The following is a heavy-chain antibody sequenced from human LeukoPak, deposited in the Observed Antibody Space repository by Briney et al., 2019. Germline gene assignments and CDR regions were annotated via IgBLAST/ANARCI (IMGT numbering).Heavy chain of an antibody. Sequence: ASVKVSCTASGYTFTSYDINWVRQAPGQGLEWMGWMNPNSGNTGYAQKFQGRVTMTRNTSISTAYMELSSLRSEDTAVYYCARVAVTTDFDYWGQGTLVTVSS. CDR1: GYTFTSYD. V-gene: IGHV1-8*01. CDR3: ARVAVTTDFDY. J-gene: IGHJ4*02. D-gene: IGHD4-17*01. CDR2: MNPNSGNT.